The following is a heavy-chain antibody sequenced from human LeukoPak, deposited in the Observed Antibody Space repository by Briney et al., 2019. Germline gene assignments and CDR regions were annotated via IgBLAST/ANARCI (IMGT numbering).Heavy chain of an antibody. V-gene: IGHV3-30*02. Sequence: PGGSLRLSCAASGFTFSNYGMHWVRQAPGKGLEWVAFIRYDGSNKYYADSVKGRFTISRDNSKNTVYLQMNSLRAENTAVYYCAKYDILTGTQKEWGQGTLVTVSS. CDR2: IRYDGSNK. CDR1: GFTFSNYG. CDR3: AKYDILTGTQKE. J-gene: IGHJ4*02. D-gene: IGHD3-9*01.